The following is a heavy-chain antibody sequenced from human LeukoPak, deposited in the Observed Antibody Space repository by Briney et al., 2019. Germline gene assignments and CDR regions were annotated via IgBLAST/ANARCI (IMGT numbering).Heavy chain of an antibody. D-gene: IGHD3-22*01. V-gene: IGHV3-21*04. CDR3: ARSSSGYYLRFHGLDY. J-gene: IGHJ4*02. CDR2: ITGTSRST. CDR1: GIGFSSYT. Sequence: GESLRLSCESPGIGFSSYTMNWVRQGPGKGLEWVADITGTSRSTHYADSVKGRFTISRDSAKNVLYLQMNSLRSDDTAVYYCARSSSGYYLRFHGLDYWGQGTLVTVSS.